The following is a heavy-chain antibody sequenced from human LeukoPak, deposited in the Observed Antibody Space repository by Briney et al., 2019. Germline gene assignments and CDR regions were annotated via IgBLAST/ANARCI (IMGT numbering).Heavy chain of an antibody. J-gene: IGHJ4*02. D-gene: IGHD2-15*01. CDR1: GGSFSGFH. V-gene: IGHV4-34*01. Sequence: SETLSLTCAVYGGSFSGFHWNWIRQPPGRGLEWIGEIDHSGVTNYNPSLKSRVSISVNTSNSQFSLKLSSVTAADTAVYYCARGGADATPLLGYWGQGTLVTVSS. CDR2: IDHSGVT. CDR3: ARGGADATPLLGY.